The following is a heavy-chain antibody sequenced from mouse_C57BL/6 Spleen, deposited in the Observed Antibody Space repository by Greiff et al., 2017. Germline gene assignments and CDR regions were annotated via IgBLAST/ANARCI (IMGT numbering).Heavy chain of an antibody. CDR2: ISYDGSN. D-gene: IGHD2-1*01. Sequence: EVQVVESGPGLVKPSQSLSLTCSVTGYSITSGYYWNWIRQFPGNKLEWMGYISYDGSNNYNPSRKNRISITRDTSKNQFFLELNSVTTEDTATYYCARDLGIYYGNYAYFDGWGTGTTVTVAS. CDR1: GYSITSGYY. J-gene: IGHJ1*03. CDR3: ARDLGIYYGNYAYFDG. V-gene: IGHV3-6*01.